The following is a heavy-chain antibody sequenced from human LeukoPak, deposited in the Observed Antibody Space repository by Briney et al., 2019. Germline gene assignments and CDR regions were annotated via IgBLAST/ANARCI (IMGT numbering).Heavy chain of an antibody. J-gene: IGHJ6*02. Sequence: GESLQISCKGSGYSFTSYWIGWVRQMPGKGLEWMGIIYPGDSDTRYSPSFQGQVTISADKSISTAYLQWSSLKASDTAMYYCARLGRYCSSTSCYPYYYYYGMDVWGQGTTVTVSS. CDR1: GYSFTSYW. D-gene: IGHD2-2*01. CDR2: IYPGDSDT. V-gene: IGHV5-51*01. CDR3: ARLGRYCSSTSCYPYYYYYGMDV.